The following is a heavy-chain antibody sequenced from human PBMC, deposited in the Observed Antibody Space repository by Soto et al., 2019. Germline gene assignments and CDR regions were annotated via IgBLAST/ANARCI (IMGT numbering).Heavy chain of an antibody. Sequence: ASVKVSCKASGGTFSSYAISWVRQAPGQGLEWMGGIIPIFGTANYAQKFQGRVTITADESTSTAYMELSSLRSEDTAVYYCARDLVDYGPPSPPYGMDVWGQGTTVTVSS. V-gene: IGHV1-69*13. J-gene: IGHJ6*02. CDR3: ARDLVDYGPPSPPYGMDV. D-gene: IGHD3-10*01. CDR1: GGTFSSYA. CDR2: IIPIFGTA.